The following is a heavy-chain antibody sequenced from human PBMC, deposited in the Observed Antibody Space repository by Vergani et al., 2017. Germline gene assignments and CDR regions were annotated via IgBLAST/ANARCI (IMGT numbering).Heavy chain of an antibody. CDR3: ARGVYANYYYGMDV. CDR1: GGSISSYY. J-gene: IGHJ6*02. V-gene: IGHV4-59*08. Sequence: GQLQESGPGLVKPSETLSLTCTVSGGSISSYYWSWIRQPPGKGLEWIGYIYYSGSTNYNPSLKSRVTISVDTSKNQFSLKLSSVTAADTAVYYCARGVYANYYYGMDVWGQGTTVTVSS. D-gene: IGHD2-8*01. CDR2: IYYSGST.